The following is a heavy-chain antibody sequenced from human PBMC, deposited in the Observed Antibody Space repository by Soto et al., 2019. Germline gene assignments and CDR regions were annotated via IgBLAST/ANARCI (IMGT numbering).Heavy chain of an antibody. D-gene: IGHD7-27*01. CDR1: GYTFSSYA. CDR3: ARDTGDGTFDF. V-gene: IGHV1-3*01. Sequence: QVHLVQSGAEVRKPGASVKVSCKASGYTFSSYAMHWVRQAPGQRLEWMGWINAGYGNTKSSQKFQDRVTISRDTSASPAYMEPTSLRSEDTAVYYCARDTGDGTFDFWGQGTLVTVAS. CDR2: INAGYGNT. J-gene: IGHJ4*02.